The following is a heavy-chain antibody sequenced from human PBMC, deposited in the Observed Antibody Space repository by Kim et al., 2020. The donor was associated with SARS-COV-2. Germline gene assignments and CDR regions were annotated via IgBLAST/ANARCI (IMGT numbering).Heavy chain of an antibody. CDR2: IIPILGIA. J-gene: IGHJ6*02. D-gene: IGHD6-6*01. CDR3: ARDPRDGSSWDGMDV. Sequence: SVKVSCKASGGTFSSYTISWVRQAPGQGLEWMGRIIPILGIANYAQKFQGRVTITADKSTSTAYMELSSLRSEDTAVYYCARDPRDGSSWDGMDVWGQGTTVTVSS. V-gene: IGHV1-69*04. CDR1: GGTFSSYT.